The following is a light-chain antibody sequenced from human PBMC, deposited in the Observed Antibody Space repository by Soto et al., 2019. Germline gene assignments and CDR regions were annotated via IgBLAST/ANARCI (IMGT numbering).Light chain of an antibody. Sequence: EIVLTQSPATLSLPPGERATLSCRASQTVINNQLAWYQQTPGQAPRLLIYAASSRATGIPDRFSGSGSGTDFTLTITRLEPEDSAMYYCQQYGSSGGITFGHGTRLEIK. J-gene: IGKJ5*01. CDR3: QQYGSSGGIT. CDR1: QTVINNQ. V-gene: IGKV3-20*01. CDR2: AAS.